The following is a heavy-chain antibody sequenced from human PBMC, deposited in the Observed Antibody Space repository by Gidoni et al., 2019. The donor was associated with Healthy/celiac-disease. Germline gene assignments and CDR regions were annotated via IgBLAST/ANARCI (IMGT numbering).Heavy chain of an antibody. J-gene: IGHJ4*02. D-gene: IGHD3-22*01. CDR3: AKATQGYSSGYSSPGAY. CDR2: ISGSGGST. V-gene: IGHV3-23*01. Sequence: EVQLLESGGGLVQPGGSLRLSCAASGFTFSSYAMSWVRQAPGKGLEWVSAISGSGGSTYYADSVKGRFTISRDNSKNTLYLQMNSLRAEDTAVYYCAKATQGYSSGYSSPGAYWGQGTLVTVSS. CDR1: GFTFSSYA.